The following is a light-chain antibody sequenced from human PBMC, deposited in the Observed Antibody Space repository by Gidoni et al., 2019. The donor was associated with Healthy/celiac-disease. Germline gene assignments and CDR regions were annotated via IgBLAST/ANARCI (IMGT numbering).Light chain of an antibody. CDR2: KDR. Sequence: SYELTQPPSVSVSQGQTARITFSGDELPKQYAYWYQQKPGQSPVLVIYKDRHRPSGIPERFSGSSSGTTFTLTISGVQAEDEADYYCPSADSSGTYVVFGGGTKLTVL. V-gene: IGLV3-25*03. CDR3: PSADSSGTYVV. CDR1: ELPKQY. J-gene: IGLJ2*01.